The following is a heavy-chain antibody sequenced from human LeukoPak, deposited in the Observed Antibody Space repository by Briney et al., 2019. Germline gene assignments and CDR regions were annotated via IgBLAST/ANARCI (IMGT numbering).Heavy chain of an antibody. V-gene: IGHV1-46*01. CDR3: ASPLPYCSGSDCYSYAFDV. Sequence: ASVKVSCKASGYIFSSYYMYWVRQAPGQGLEWMGIINPSGGSIRYAQKFQGRVTMTRDTSINTAYMELSRLRSDDTAVYYCASPLPYCSGSDCYSYAFDVWGQGTMVTVSS. J-gene: IGHJ3*01. CDR2: INPSGGSI. D-gene: IGHD2-21*02. CDR1: GYIFSSYY.